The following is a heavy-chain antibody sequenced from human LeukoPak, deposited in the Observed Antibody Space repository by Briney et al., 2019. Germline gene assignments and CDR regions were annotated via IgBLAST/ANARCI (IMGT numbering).Heavy chain of an antibody. V-gene: IGHV3-23*01. CDR2: ISGSGGST. Sequence: PGGSLRLSCAASGFTFSSYAMSWVRQAPGKGLEWVSAISGSGGSTYYADSVKGRFTISRGNSKNTLYLQMNSLRAEDTAVYYCAKDRNYYDSSGYYGDWGQGTLVTVSS. J-gene: IGHJ4*02. D-gene: IGHD3-22*01. CDR1: GFTFSSYA. CDR3: AKDRNYYDSSGYYGD.